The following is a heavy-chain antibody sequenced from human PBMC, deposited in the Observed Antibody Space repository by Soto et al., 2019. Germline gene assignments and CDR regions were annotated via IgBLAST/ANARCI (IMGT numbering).Heavy chain of an antibody. Sequence: QVQLVQSGAEVKKRGASVKVSCKASGYTFTDYYMNWVRQAPGQGLEWMGWINPNNGVTNYAQKFQGRVTMTRDTSISTAYMDLSRLRSDDTAVYYCARGALTVANWFDPWGQGTQVTVSS. CDR2: INPNNGVT. D-gene: IGHD6-19*01. CDR1: GYTFTDYY. J-gene: IGHJ5*02. CDR3: ARGALTVANWFDP. V-gene: IGHV1-2*02.